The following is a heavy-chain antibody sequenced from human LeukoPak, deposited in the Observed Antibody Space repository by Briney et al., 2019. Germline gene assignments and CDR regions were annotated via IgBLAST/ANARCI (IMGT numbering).Heavy chain of an antibody. CDR3: ARFSRSGYPDY. V-gene: IGHV3-64*01. D-gene: IGHD3-22*01. Sequence: GGSLRLSCAASGFTFSSYAMHWVRQAPGKGLEYVSAISSNGGSTYYANSVKGRFTISRDNSKNTLYLQMDSLRAEDMAVYYCARFSRSGYPDYWGQGTLVTVSS. CDR2: ISSNGGST. CDR1: GFTFSSYA. J-gene: IGHJ4*02.